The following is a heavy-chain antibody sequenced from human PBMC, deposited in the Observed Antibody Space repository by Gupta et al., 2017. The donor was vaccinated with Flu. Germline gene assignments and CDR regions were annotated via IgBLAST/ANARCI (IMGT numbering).Heavy chain of an antibody. CDR2: IDTYDNT. D-gene: IGHD3-10*01. Sequence: EVQLVESGGGLVQPGGSLRLSCAASGFTFSSYDMHWFRQGPGKGLEWVAGIDTYDNTDYPDSVKGRFTSSREFAKNSLYLQMSSLRAGDTAVYYCARQQKTSRGSGFYYYGMDVWGQGTTVTVSS. J-gene: IGHJ6*02. CDR3: ARQQKTSRGSGFYYYGMDV. CDR1: GFTFSSYD. V-gene: IGHV3-13*01.